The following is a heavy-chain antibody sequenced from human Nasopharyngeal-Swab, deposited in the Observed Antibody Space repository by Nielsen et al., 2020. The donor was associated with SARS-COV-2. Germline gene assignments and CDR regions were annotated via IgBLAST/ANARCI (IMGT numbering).Heavy chain of an antibody. Sequence: GESLKISCVASEFTLSNYRMHWVRQVPGKGLVWVSRIDNDGPGTSYADSVRGRFTISRDNARNTLYLEMSSLRVDDTAVYYCARKGADYYGSGGYYRDHRSYWYFDLWGRGTLVTVSS. CDR2: IDNDGPGT. V-gene: IGHV3-74*01. CDR1: EFTLSNYR. D-gene: IGHD3-22*01. J-gene: IGHJ2*01. CDR3: ARKGADYYGSGGYYRDHRSYWYFDL.